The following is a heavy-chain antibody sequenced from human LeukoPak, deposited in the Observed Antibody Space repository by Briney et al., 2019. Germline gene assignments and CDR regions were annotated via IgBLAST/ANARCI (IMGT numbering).Heavy chain of an antibody. CDR1: GFTVSSNY. CDR3: ANLPGKGMPNVLDV. J-gene: IGHJ6*04. Sequence: GGSLRLSCAASGFTVSSNYMGWVRQAPGKGLEWVSVVSDGTTFSDGGTTYYTDSVKGRFTISRDNSKNTLYLQIDSLRADDSSIYYCANLPGKGMPNVLDVWGKGTTVTVSS. V-gene: IGHV3-23*03. D-gene: IGHD2-8*01. CDR2: VSDGTTFSDGGTT.